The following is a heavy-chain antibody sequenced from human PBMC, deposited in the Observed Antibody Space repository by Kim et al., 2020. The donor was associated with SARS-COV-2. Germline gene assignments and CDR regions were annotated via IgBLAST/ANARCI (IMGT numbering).Heavy chain of an antibody. CDR3: ARFHIPTYAVDY. Sequence: SETLSLTCTVSGGSISSYYWSWIRQPPGKGLEWIGYIYYSGSTNYNPSLKSRVTISVDTSKNQFSLKLSSVTAADTAVYYCARFHIPTYAVDYWGQGTLV. CDR2: IYYSGST. D-gene: IGHD2-2*01. J-gene: IGHJ4*02. CDR1: GGSISSYY. V-gene: IGHV4-59*01.